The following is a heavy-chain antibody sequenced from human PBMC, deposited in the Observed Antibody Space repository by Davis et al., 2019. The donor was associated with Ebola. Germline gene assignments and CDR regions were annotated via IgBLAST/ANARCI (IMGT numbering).Heavy chain of an antibody. CDR1: GFTFSSYA. D-gene: IGHD2-2*01. CDR3: ARSNYCSSTSCYLLGGAGGMDV. V-gene: IGHV3-30-3*01. J-gene: IGHJ6*02. CDR2: ISYDGSNK. Sequence: PGGSLRLSCAASGFTFSSYAMHWVRQAPGKGLEWVAVISYDGSNKYYADSVKGRFTISRDNSKNTLYLQMNSLRAEDTAVYYCARSNYCSSTSCYLLGGAGGMDVWGQGTTVTVSS.